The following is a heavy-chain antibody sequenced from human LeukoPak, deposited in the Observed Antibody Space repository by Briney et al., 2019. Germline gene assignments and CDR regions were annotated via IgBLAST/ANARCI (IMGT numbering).Heavy chain of an antibody. D-gene: IGHD5-24*01. J-gene: IGHJ6*02. V-gene: IGHV3-7*03. CDR2: IKQDGSEK. CDR1: GFTFSSYW. Sequence: QSGGSLRLSCAASGFTFSSYWMSWVRQAPGKGLEWVANIKQDGSEKYYVDSVKGRFTISRDNAKNSLYLQMNSLRAEDTALYYCAKDRGGSLLGDYGMDVWGQGTTVTVSS. CDR3: AKDRGGSLLGDYGMDV.